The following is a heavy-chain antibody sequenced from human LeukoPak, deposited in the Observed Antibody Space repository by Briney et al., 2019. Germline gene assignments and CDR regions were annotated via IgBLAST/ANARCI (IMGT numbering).Heavy chain of an antibody. J-gene: IGHJ4*02. V-gene: IGHV1-69*05. D-gene: IGHD3-10*01. Sequence: ASVKVSCKTSGNTLTSNYMHWVRQAPGQGLEWMGGIIPIFGTANYAQKFQGRVTITTDESTSTAYMELSSLKSEDTAVYYCARDRGGVWGQGTLVTVSS. CDR1: GNTLTSNY. CDR2: IIPIFGTA. CDR3: ARDRGGV.